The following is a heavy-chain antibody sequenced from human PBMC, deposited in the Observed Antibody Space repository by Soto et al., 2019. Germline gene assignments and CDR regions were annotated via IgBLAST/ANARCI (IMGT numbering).Heavy chain of an antibody. CDR3: ARDPGRIPYYFDY. CDR2: ISYDGSNK. J-gene: IGHJ4*02. Sequence: GGSLRLSCAASGFTFSSYAMHWVRQAPGKGLEWVAVISYDGSNKYYADSVKGRFTISRDNSKNTLYLQMNSLRAEDTAVYYCARDPGRIPYYFDYWGQGTLVTVSS. V-gene: IGHV3-30*04. CDR1: GFTFSSYA. D-gene: IGHD1-26*01.